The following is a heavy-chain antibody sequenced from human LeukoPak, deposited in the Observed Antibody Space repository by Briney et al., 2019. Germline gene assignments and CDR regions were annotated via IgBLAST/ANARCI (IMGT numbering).Heavy chain of an antibody. CDR3: ARVSGYDWESFYDY. CDR2: IYYSGST. J-gene: IGHJ4*02. D-gene: IGHD5-12*01. Sequence: LETLSLTCTVSGGSISSYYRSWIRQPPGKGLEWIGYIYYSGSTNYNPSLKSRVTISVDTSKNQFSLKLSSVTAADTAVYYCARVSGYDWESFYDYWGQGTLVTVSS. CDR1: GGSISSYY. V-gene: IGHV4-59*01.